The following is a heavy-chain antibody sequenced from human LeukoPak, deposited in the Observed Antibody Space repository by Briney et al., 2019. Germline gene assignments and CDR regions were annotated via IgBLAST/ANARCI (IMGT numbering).Heavy chain of an antibody. CDR1: GGSFSGYY. J-gene: IGHJ4*02. CDR3: ASGPYYDSSRYYVS. CDR2: INHSGST. Sequence: SETLSLTCAVYGGSFSGYYWSWLRQPPGKGLEWIGEINHSGSTNYNPSLKSRVTISVDTSKNQFSLKLSSVTAADTAVYSRASGPYYDSSRYYVSWGQGTLVTVSS. D-gene: IGHD3-22*01. V-gene: IGHV4-34*01.